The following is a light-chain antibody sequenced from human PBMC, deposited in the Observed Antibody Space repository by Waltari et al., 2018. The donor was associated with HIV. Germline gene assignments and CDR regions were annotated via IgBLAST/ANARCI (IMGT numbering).Light chain of an antibody. V-gene: IGKV3-15*01. J-gene: IGKJ2*01. Sequence: EVVMTQSPATLSVSPGERATLSCRASQSVSSNLAWYQQKPGQAPRLLIYVASTRDARVPARFSGSGSVTEFTLTISSLQSEDFAVYYCQQYSNWPPVFTFGQGTKLEIK. CDR3: QQYSNWPPVFT. CDR1: QSVSSN. CDR2: VAS.